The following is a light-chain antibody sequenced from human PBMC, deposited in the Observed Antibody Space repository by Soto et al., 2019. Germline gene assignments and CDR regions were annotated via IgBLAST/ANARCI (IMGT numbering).Light chain of an antibody. CDR3: QSYDSSLRGV. CDR2: EVN. J-gene: IGLJ1*01. CDR1: SSDVGAYNY. Sequence: QSALTQPASVSGSPGQSITISCTGTSSDVGAYNYVSWYQQHPGKAPKLMIYEVNYRPSGVSNRFSGSKSGITASLTISGLQAEDEADYYCQSYDSSLRGVFGTGTKLTVL. V-gene: IGLV2-14*01.